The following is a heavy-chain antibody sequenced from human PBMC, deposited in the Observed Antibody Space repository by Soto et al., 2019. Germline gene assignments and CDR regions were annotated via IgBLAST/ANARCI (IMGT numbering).Heavy chain of an antibody. CDR1: GGTFSSYA. V-gene: IGHV1-69*01. J-gene: IGHJ6*02. D-gene: IGHD6-13*01. CDR3: ASGSSWYTHYYYYGMDV. Sequence: QVQLVQSGAEVKKPGSSVKVSCKASGGTFSSYAISWVRQAPGQGLEWMGGIIPIFGTANYAQKFQGRVTITADESTSTAYMELSSLRSEDTAVYYCASGSSWYTHYYYYGMDVWGPGTTVTVSS. CDR2: IIPIFGTA.